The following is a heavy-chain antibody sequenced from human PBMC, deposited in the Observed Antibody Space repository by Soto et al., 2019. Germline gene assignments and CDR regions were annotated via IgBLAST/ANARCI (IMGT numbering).Heavy chain of an antibody. Sequence: EVQLVESGGGLVQPGGSLRLSCAASGLSFNIYWMHWVRQVPGKGLVWLARINSDGSHTIYVDSVKGRFTISRDNAKKTVFRQMDSLRDEDTGVYYCAGGVAGLDVWGQGTTVTVSS. CDR2: INSDGSHT. V-gene: IGHV3-74*01. CDR1: GLSFNIYW. CDR3: AGGVAGLDV. D-gene: IGHD2-15*01. J-gene: IGHJ6*02.